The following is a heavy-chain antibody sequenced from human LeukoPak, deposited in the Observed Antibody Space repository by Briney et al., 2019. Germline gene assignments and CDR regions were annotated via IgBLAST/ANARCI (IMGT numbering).Heavy chain of an antibody. V-gene: IGHV4-59*01. J-gene: IGHJ5*02. CDR1: GGSISSYY. D-gene: IGHD5-18*01. CDR3: ARRKGYSYCLYWLDP. Sequence: SETLSLTCTVSGGSISSYYWSWIRQPPGNGLEWIGYIYYSGSTNYNPSLKSRVTISVDTSKNQFSLKLSSVTAADTAVYYCARRKGYSYCLYWLDPWGQGTLVTVSS. CDR2: IYYSGST.